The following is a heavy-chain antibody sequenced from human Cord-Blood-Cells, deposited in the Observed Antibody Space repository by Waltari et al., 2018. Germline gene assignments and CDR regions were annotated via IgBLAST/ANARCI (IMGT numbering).Heavy chain of an antibody. CDR1: GLTFSNAR. Sequence: EVQLVESGRGSGQPGGCITLVCDASGLTFSNARMSWLRQAPGKEMKWVGRIKRKTDGGTTDYAAAAKGRCTISRDDSQNTLYLQMKSLNTEATAVYYCTTESGSDFDCWGQGTLVTVSS. CDR3: TTESGSDFDC. V-gene: IGHV3-15*01. CDR2: IKRKTDGGTT. D-gene: IGHD1-26*01. J-gene: IGHJ4*02.